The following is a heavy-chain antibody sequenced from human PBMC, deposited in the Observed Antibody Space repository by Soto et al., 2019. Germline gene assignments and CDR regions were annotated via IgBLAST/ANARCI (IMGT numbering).Heavy chain of an antibody. CDR3: ARATRIGYCSSTSCFTHWFDP. D-gene: IGHD2-2*01. CDR1: GYTFTSYG. V-gene: IGHV1-18*01. Sequence: ASVKVSCKASGYTFTSYGISWVRQAPGQGLEWMGWISAYNGNTNYAQKLQGRVTMTTDTSTSTAYMELRSLRSDDTAVYYCARATRIGYCSSTSCFTHWFDPWGQGTLVTVSS. J-gene: IGHJ5*02. CDR2: ISAYNGNT.